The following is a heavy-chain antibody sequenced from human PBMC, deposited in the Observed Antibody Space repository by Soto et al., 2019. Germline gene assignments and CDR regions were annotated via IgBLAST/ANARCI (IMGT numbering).Heavy chain of an antibody. D-gene: IGHD3-10*01. V-gene: IGHV3-33*01. J-gene: IGHJ3*02. CDR3: AREGYYYGSGKAFDI. CDR2: IWYDGSNK. CDR1: GFTFSSYG. Sequence: QVQLVESGGGVVQPGRSLRLSCAASGFTFSSYGMHWVRQAPGKGLEWVAVIWYDGSNKYYADSVKGRFTISRDNSKNTRYLQMNSLRAEDTAVDYCAREGYYYGSGKAFDIWGQGTMVTVSS.